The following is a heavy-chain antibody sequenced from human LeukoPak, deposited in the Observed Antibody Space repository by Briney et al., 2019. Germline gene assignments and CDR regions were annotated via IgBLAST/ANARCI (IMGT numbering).Heavy chain of an antibody. CDR3: ARDLYDSSGYYYNY. Sequence: TGGSLRLSCAASGFTFSSYSMNWVRQAPGKGLEWVSSISSSSSYIYYADPVEGRFTISRDNAKNSLYLQMNSLRAEDTAVYYCARDLYDSSGYYYNYWGQGTLVTVSS. CDR2: ISSSSSYI. V-gene: IGHV3-21*01. CDR1: GFTFSSYS. D-gene: IGHD3-22*01. J-gene: IGHJ4*02.